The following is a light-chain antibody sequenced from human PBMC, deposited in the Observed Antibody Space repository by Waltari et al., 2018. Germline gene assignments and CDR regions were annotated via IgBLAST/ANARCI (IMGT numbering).Light chain of an antibody. CDR3: HPSHFPTWT. J-gene: IGKJ1*01. V-gene: IGKV1-39*01. Sequence: EMTQSPSSLSASVGDRVTITCRARQYISTNLNWYQHKTGKAPKVLIYDASTLQSGVPSRFSGRGSGTDFTLTIKNLQLEDSATFYCHPSHFPTWTFGQGTKVEIK. CDR1: QYISTN. CDR2: DAS.